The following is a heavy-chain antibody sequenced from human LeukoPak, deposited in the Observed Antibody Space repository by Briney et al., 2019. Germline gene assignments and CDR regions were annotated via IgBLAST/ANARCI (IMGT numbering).Heavy chain of an antibody. CDR1: GFTFSSHG. V-gene: IGHV3-30*18. D-gene: IGHD4/OR15-4a*01. Sequence: GGSLRLSCAASGFTFSSHGMHWVRQAPGKGLEWMGVISFDGNTRHYGASVKGRFTISRDNSMNTFYLQMDSLAVEDTAIYYCAKRLTESPDHHYFDSWGQGTLVTVSS. CDR2: ISFDGNTR. CDR3: AKRLTESPDHHYFDS. J-gene: IGHJ4*02.